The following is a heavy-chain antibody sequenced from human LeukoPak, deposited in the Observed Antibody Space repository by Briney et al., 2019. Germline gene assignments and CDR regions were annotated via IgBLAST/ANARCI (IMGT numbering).Heavy chain of an antibody. CDR1: NGSIGDYY. V-gene: IGHV4-59*08. D-gene: IGHD2-2*01. J-gene: IGHJ4*02. CDR2: IHYSGST. CDR3: ARHHTEATAMSDYFDS. Sequence: KTSETLSLTCTVSNGSIGDYYWSWIRHPPRKGLEWIGYIHYSGSTNYKPSLNSRVRISVDTSKNQISLRLKSVTAADTAVYYCARHHTEATAMSDYFDSWGQGTLVTVSS.